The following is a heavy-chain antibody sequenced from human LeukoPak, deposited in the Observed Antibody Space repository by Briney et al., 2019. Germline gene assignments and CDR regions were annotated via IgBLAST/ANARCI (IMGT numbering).Heavy chain of an antibody. Sequence: SETLCLSCTVSRGSISGYYWSWVRQPPGKGLEWIGYIYYSETTNYNPSRESRVTMSVDTSKDLFSLNLIPVTAAGTAEYYCAKHLVSAHGDPKHFDYWGQGILVTVSS. CDR1: RGSISGYY. CDR2: IYYSETT. CDR3: AKHLVSAHGDPKHFDY. D-gene: IGHD3-10*01. V-gene: IGHV4-59*08. J-gene: IGHJ4*02.